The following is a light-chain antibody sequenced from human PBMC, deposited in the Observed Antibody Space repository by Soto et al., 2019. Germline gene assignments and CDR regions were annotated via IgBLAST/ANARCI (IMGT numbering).Light chain of an antibody. CDR2: AVS. J-gene: IGLJ1*01. V-gene: IGLV2-14*03. Sequence: QSVLTQPASVSASPGQSITISCTGTSSDVGDYNYVSWYQQHPGEAPKLIIYAVSNRPSGISNRFSASKSGNTASLTISWLQPEDEADYYCSSYITSSTPFYVFGTGTKVTVL. CDR3: SSYITSSTPFYV. CDR1: SSDVGDYNY.